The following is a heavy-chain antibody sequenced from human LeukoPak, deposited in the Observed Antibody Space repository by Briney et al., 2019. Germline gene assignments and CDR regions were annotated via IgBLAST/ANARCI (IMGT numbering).Heavy chain of an antibody. CDR1: GGSFSGYY. J-gene: IGHJ2*01. CDR2: INHSGST. D-gene: IGHD2-15*01. V-gene: IGHV4-34*01. CDR3: ARGGTPRRYCSGGGCYRSYWYFDL. Sequence: SETLSLTCAVYGGSFSGYYWSWIRQPPGKGLEWIGEINHSGSTNYNPSLKSRVTISVDTSKNQFSLKLSSVTAADTAVYYCARGGTPRRYCSGGGCYRSYWYFDLWGRGTLVTVSS.